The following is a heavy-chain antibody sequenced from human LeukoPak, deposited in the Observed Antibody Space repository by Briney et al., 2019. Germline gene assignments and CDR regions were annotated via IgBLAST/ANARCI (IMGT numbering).Heavy chain of an antibody. J-gene: IGHJ4*02. CDR3: ASRRWFGELYSDC. CDR1: GGSISSGGYS. V-gene: IGHV4-30-2*01. CDR2: IYHSGST. Sequence: SETLSLTCAVSGGSISSGGYSWSWIRQPPGKGLEWIGYIYHSGSTYYNPSLKSRVTISVDRSKNQFSLKLSSVTAADTAVYYCASRRWFGELYSDCWGQGTLVTVSS. D-gene: IGHD3-10*01.